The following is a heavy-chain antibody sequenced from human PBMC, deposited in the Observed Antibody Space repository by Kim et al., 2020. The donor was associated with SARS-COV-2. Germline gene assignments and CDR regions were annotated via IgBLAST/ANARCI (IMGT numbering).Heavy chain of an antibody. CDR3: AKVGRFLGHFDY. J-gene: IGHJ4*02. Sequence: YADSVKGRFTISRDNSKNTLYLQMDSLRAEDTAVYYCAKVGRFLGHFDYWGQGTLVTVSS. D-gene: IGHD3-3*01. V-gene: IGHV3-23*01.